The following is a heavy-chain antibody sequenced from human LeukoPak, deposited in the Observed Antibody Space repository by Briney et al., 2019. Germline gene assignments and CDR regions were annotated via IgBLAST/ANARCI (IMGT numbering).Heavy chain of an antibody. J-gene: IGHJ6*03. CDR3: AREGIAAQTYSYMDV. CDR2: IYHSGST. V-gene: IGHV4-38-2*02. D-gene: IGHD6-6*01. CDR1: GYSISSGYY. Sequence: SETLSLTCTVSGYSISSGYYWGWIRQPPGKRLEWIGSIYHSGSTYYNPSLKSRVTISVDTSKNQFSLKLSSVTAADTAVYYCAREGIAAQTYSYMDVWGKGTTVTVSS.